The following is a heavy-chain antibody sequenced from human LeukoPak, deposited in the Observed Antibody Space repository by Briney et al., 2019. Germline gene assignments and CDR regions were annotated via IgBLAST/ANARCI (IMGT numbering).Heavy chain of an antibody. D-gene: IGHD6-19*01. J-gene: IGHJ4*02. CDR3: AKGDSSGWSGDY. Sequence: PGGSLRLSCAASGFTFSSYGMHWVRQAPGKGLEWVAVISYDGSNKYYADSVKGRFTISRDNSKNTLYLQMNSLRAEDTAVYYCAKGDSSGWSGDYWGQGTLVTVSS. CDR2: ISYDGSNK. CDR1: GFTFSSYG. V-gene: IGHV3-30*18.